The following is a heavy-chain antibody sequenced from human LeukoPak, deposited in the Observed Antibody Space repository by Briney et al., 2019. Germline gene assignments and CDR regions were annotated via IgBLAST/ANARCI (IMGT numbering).Heavy chain of an antibody. CDR2: INEHGSET. CDR1: GFSFSTYW. Sequence: GGSLRLSCAASGFSFSTYWMSWVRQAPGKGLEWVANINEHGSETYYVDSVKGRFTISRDSSRNTLFLHMNTLRAEDTAIYYCAKDRTVGASYWYFDLWGRGTLVTVSS. J-gene: IGHJ2*01. D-gene: IGHD1-26*01. CDR3: AKDRTVGASYWYFDL. V-gene: IGHV3-7*03.